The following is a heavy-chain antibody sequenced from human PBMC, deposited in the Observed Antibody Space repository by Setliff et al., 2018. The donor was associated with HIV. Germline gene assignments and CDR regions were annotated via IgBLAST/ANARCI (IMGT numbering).Heavy chain of an antibody. V-gene: IGHV1-8*01. J-gene: IGHJ4*02. CDR3: ATSVATFDSVDY. CDR1: GYTFTRYD. Sequence: ASVKVSCKASGYTFTRYDINWVRQATGQGLEWMGWMNPNSGNTGYARKFQGRVTMTRNTSISTAYMELSSLRSEDTAVYYCATSVATFDSVDYWGQGTLVTVSS. CDR2: MNPNSGNT. D-gene: IGHD1-26*01.